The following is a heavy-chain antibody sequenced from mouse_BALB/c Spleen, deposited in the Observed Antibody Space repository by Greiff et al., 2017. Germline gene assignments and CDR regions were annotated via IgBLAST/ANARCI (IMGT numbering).Heavy chain of an antibody. CDR1: GFSLTSYG. Sequence: QVQLKESGPGLVAPSQSLSITCTVSGFSLTSYGVHWVRQPPGKGLEWLGVIWRGGSTDYNAAFMSRLSITKDNSKSQVFFKMNSLQADDTAIYYCAKKEGNYGFYYYAMDYWGQGTSVTVSS. CDR3: AKKEGNYGFYYYAMDY. CDR2: IWRGGST. V-gene: IGHV2-5*01. D-gene: IGHD2-1*01. J-gene: IGHJ4*01.